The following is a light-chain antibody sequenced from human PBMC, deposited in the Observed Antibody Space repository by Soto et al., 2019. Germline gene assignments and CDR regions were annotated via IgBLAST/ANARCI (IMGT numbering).Light chain of an antibody. CDR2: EVS. CDR1: SSDVGNYKY. J-gene: IGLJ1*01. Sequence: QSALTQPASVSGSPGQSITSSCTGTSSDVGNYKYVSWYQQHPGKAPKLMIYEVSNRPSGVSNRFSGSKSGNTASLTISWLQAEDETDYYCFSYTSSGTYVFGTGTKVTVL. V-gene: IGLV2-14*01. CDR3: FSYTSSGTYV.